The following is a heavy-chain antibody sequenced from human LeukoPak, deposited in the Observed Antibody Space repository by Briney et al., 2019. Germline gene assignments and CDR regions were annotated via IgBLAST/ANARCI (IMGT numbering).Heavy chain of an antibody. D-gene: IGHD1-1*01. J-gene: IGHJ4*02. CDR1: GYSFTNYW. CDR3: ARKWGPLPTGDSPVKDY. CDR2: IYPGESDI. Sequence: GESLKISCKGSGYSFTNYWIGWVRHMSRQGLEWMGTIYPGESDIRYSPYSQGQGTIPAAKSITTAYLQWSSMKASDTARYYIARKWGPLPTGDSPVKDYWGQGTLVTVSS. V-gene: IGHV5-51*01.